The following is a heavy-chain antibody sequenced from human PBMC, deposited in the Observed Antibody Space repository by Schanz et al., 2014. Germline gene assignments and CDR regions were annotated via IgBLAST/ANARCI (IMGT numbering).Heavy chain of an antibody. V-gene: IGHV4-59*01. D-gene: IGHD6-13*01. Sequence: QVQLQESGPGLVKPSETLSLTCAVSGGSISSYYWSWIRQPPGKALEWIGYIYSSGTTNYNPSLKSPVTISIDASKNHYSLKLTSVTAADTGVYYCARVGQGAVATGSTTFYYYVLDVWGQGTTVTVSS. CDR2: IYSSGTT. CDR1: GGSISSYY. CDR3: ARVGQGAVATGSTTFYYYVLDV. J-gene: IGHJ6*02.